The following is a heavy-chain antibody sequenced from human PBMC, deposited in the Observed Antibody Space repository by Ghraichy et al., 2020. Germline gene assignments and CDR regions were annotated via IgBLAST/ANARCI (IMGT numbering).Heavy chain of an antibody. D-gene: IGHD6-19*01. J-gene: IGHJ4*02. CDR1: GGSISSYY. CDR2: IYTSGST. V-gene: IGHV4-4*09. Sequence: SETLSLTCTVSGGSISSYYWSWIRQPPGKGLEWIGYIYTSGSTNYNPSLKSRVTISVDTSKNQFSLKLSSVTAADTAVYYCARSRNQQQWQFDYWGQGTLVTVSS. CDR3: ARSRNQQQWQFDY.